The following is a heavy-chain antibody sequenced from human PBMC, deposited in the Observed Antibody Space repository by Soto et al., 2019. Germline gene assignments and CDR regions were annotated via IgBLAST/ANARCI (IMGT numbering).Heavy chain of an antibody. V-gene: IGHV3-23*01. Sequence: PGGSLRLSCAASGFTFSTYAMTWVRQAPGKGLEWVSIISSSGDATYYLDFVKGRFTISRDNSRNTLHLQMNSLRAEDAAVYFCAKNGDFWSWGMDVWGQGTTVTVSS. CDR2: ISSSGDAT. J-gene: IGHJ6*02. CDR3: AKNGDFWSWGMDV. CDR1: GFTFSTYA. D-gene: IGHD3-3*01.